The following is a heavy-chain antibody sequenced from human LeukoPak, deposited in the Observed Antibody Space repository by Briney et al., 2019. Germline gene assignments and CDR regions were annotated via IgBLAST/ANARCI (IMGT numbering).Heavy chain of an antibody. CDR3: ARDLGRYGSGSYYKDFYFDY. CDR2: IIPILGIA. V-gene: IGHV1-69*04. Sequence: GASVKVSCKASGGTFSSYAISWVRQAPGQGLEWMGRIIPILGIANYAQKFQGRVTNTADKSTSTAYMELSSLRSEDTAVYYCARDLGRYGSGSYYKDFYFDYWGQGTLVTVSS. J-gene: IGHJ4*02. D-gene: IGHD3-10*01. CDR1: GGTFSSYA.